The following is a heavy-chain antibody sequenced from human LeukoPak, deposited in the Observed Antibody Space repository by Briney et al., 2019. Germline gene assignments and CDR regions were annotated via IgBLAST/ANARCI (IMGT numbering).Heavy chain of an antibody. D-gene: IGHD3-10*01. Sequence: PGGSLRLSCAASGFTFSSYGMHWVRQAPGKGLEWVAVISYDGSNKYYADSVKGRFTISRDNSKNTLYLQMNSLRAEDTAAYYCAKDLRFAPGVFDYWGQGTLVTVSS. CDR1: GFTFSSYG. V-gene: IGHV3-30*18. CDR3: AKDLRFAPGVFDY. J-gene: IGHJ4*02. CDR2: ISYDGSNK.